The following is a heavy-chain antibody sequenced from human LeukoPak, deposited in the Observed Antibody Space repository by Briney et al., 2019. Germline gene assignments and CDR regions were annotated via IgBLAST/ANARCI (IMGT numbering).Heavy chain of an antibody. J-gene: IGHJ3*01. V-gene: IGHV3-48*01. CDR3: ARDASMCAFDA. Sequence: GGSLRLSCAASGFTFSPYTMHWFRQSPGRGLEWVSYISTGGTTIYYADSVKGRFTISRDNARSSVYLQMNSLRAEDTAVYYCARDASMCAFDAWGQGTMVTVSS. CDR1: GFTFSPYT. CDR2: ISTGGTTI. D-gene: IGHD6-6*01.